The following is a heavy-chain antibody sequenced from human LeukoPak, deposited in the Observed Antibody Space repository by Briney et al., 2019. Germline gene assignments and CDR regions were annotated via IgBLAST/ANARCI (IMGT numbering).Heavy chain of an antibody. V-gene: IGHV1-8*01. D-gene: IGHD6-13*01. CDR3: ARGRSGLAAAGTYDY. J-gene: IGHJ4*02. CDR2: INPNSGRT. Sequence: ASVKVSCKASGYTFTSSDINWVRQAAGQGLEWMGWINPNSGRTGYAQKFQGRVTMTANTSISTAYMELRNLRFDDTTVYYCARGRSGLAAAGTYDYWGQGTLITVSS. CDR1: GYTFTSSD.